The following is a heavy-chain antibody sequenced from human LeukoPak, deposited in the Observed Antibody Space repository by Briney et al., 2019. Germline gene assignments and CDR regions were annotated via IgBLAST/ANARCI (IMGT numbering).Heavy chain of an antibody. Sequence: KTSEPLSLTCTVSGGSISSYYWRWIRQPPGKGLEWIGYIYYSGSTNYNPSLKGRVTLLVATSKNQFTLKLSSVTAADTAVDYCARSVEMAAIPFDYWGQGTLVTVSS. V-gene: IGHV4-59*01. CDR3: ARSVEMAAIPFDY. D-gene: IGHD5-24*01. CDR1: GGSISSYY. J-gene: IGHJ4*02. CDR2: IYYSGST.